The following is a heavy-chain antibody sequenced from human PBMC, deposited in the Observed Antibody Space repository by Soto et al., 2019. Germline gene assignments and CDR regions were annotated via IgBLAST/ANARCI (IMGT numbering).Heavy chain of an antibody. D-gene: IGHD5-18*01. CDR1: GYTFTSYY. V-gene: IGHV1-46*01. CDR2: INPSGGST. Sequence: VKVSCKASGYTFTSYYMHWVRQAPGQGLEWMGIINPSGGSTSYAQKFQGRVTMTRDTSTSTVYMELSSLRSEDTAVYYCARDTVPRDTAMVSSNWFDPWGQGTLVTVSS. CDR3: ARDTVPRDTAMVSSNWFDP. J-gene: IGHJ5*02.